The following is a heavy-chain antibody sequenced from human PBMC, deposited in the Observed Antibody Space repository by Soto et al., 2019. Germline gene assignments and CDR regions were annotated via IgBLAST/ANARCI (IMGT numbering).Heavy chain of an antibody. J-gene: IGHJ6*02. D-gene: IGHD2-2*01. CDR1: GYTFTSYG. Sequence: QVQLVQSGAEVKKPGASVKVSCKASGYTFTSYGISWVRQAPGQGLEWMGWISAYNGNTNYAQKLQGRVTMTTDTSTSTAYLELRSLRCDDTAVYYCARSRPYCSSTSCHLSPNVGPPNYYYYGMDVWGQGTTVTVSS. CDR2: ISAYNGNT. CDR3: ARSRPYCSSTSCHLSPNVGPPNYYYYGMDV. V-gene: IGHV1-18*04.